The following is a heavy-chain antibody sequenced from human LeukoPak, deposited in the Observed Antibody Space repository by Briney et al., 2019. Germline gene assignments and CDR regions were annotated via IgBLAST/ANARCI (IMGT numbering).Heavy chain of an antibody. D-gene: IGHD4-17*01. J-gene: IGHJ4*02. CDR3: ARGAYGDK. CDR1: GYTFSGYY. CDR2: ISTQSGNT. Sequence: ASVKVSCKASGYTFSGYYMHWVRQAPGQGLEWMGWISTQSGNTNYAQKVQGRLTLTTDISTNTAYMELRSLRSDDTAVYYCARGAYGDKWGRGTMVTVSS. V-gene: IGHV1-18*01.